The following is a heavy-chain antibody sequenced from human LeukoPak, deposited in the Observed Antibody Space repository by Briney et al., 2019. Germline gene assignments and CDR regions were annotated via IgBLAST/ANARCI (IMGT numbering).Heavy chain of an antibody. V-gene: IGHV1-46*01. J-gene: IGHJ4*02. CDR3: ARVPNWRYYLDY. D-gene: IGHD2-8*01. CDR1: GYILSSYD. CDR2: INPSAGST. Sequence: GASVKVSCKASGYILSSYDMHWVRQAPGQGLEWMAIINPSAGSTDYARKFQGRVTVTRDTSTSTVYMELSSLTSEDTAVYYCARVPNWRYYLDYWGQGTLVTVSS.